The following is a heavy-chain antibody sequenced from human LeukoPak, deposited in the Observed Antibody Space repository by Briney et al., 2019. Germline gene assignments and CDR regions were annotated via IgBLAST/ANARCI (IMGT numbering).Heavy chain of an antibody. J-gene: IGHJ3*02. D-gene: IGHD2-15*01. CDR1: GGSFSGYY. Sequence: QTSETLSLTCAVYGGSFSGYYWSWIRQPPGKGLEWIGEINHSGSTNYNPSLKSRVTISVDTSKNQFSLKLSSVTAADTAVYYCARDTLYCSGGSCYSTGLGTFDIWGQGTMVTVSS. CDR3: ARDTLYCSGGSCYSTGLGTFDI. CDR2: INHSGST. V-gene: IGHV4-34*01.